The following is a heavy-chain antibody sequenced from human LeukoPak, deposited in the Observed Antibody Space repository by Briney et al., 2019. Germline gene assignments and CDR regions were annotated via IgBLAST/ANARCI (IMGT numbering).Heavy chain of an antibody. CDR3: ARDADGYTADY. V-gene: IGHV3-48*04. J-gene: IGHJ4*02. Sequence: GGSLRLSCAASGFTFSSYSMNWVRQAPGKGLEWVSYISSSSSTIYYADSVKGRFTISRDNAKNSLYLQMNSLRAEDTAVYYCARDADGYTADYWGQGTLVTVSS. D-gene: IGHD5-24*01. CDR1: GFTFSSYS. CDR2: ISSSSSTI.